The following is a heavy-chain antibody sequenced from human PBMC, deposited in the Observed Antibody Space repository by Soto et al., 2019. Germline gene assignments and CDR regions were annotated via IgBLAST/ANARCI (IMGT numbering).Heavy chain of an antibody. CDR3: ARVRARLLSHAFDF. J-gene: IGHJ3*01. CDR1: GGSFTDYY. V-gene: IGHV4-34*01. CDR2: INHSGST. Sequence: QVQLQQWGAGLLKPSETLSLTCAVYGGSFTDYYWTWIRQPPGKGLEWIGEINHSGSTNYKPSLKNRVTISLDTSKNQFSLKVNSVTAADTAVYFCARVRARLLSHAFDFWGQGTLVTVSS. D-gene: IGHD3-16*02.